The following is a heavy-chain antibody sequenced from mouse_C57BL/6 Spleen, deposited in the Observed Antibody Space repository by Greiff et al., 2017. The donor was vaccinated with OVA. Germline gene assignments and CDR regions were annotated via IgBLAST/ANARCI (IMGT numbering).Heavy chain of an antibody. J-gene: IGHJ1*03. CDR3: ARAYGNYWYFDV. D-gene: IGHD2-1*01. CDR1: GYSITRGYD. Sequence: VQLKESGPGMVKPSQSLSLTCTVTGYSITRGYDWHWIRHFPGNKLEWMGYISYSGSTNYNPSLKSRISITHDTSKNHFFLKLNSVTTEDTATYYCARAYGNYWYFDVWGTGTTVTVSS. V-gene: IGHV3-1*01. CDR2: ISYSGST.